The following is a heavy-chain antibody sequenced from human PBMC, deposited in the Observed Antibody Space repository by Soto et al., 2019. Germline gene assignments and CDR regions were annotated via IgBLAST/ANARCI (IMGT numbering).Heavy chain of an antibody. CDR3: ARMNYYDTSGYPFDY. CDR2: IYYSGST. J-gene: IGHJ4*02. V-gene: IGHV4-39*07. D-gene: IGHD3-22*01. CDR1: GGSISSSSYY. Sequence: SETLSLTCTVSGGSISSSSYYWGWIRQPPGKGLEWIGSIYYSGSTYYNPSLKSRVTISVDTSKNQFSLKLNSVTAADTAVYYCARMNYYDTSGYPFDYWGQGMMVTVSS.